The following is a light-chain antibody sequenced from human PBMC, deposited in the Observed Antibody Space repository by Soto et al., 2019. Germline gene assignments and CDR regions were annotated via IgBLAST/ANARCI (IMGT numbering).Light chain of an antibody. J-gene: IGKJ3*01. CDR3: QQYYTYPFT. CDR2: AAS. V-gene: IGKV1-16*01. Sequence: DIQMTQSPSSISASVGDRITITCRASQGIATDLAWFQQRPGQAPKSLIYAASTLQSGVPSVFSASGSGTAFSLTISGLQPDDFATYYCQQYYTYPFTFGPGTRV. CDR1: QGIATD.